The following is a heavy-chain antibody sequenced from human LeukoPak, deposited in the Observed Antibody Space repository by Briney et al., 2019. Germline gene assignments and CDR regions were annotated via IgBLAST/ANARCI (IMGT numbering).Heavy chain of an antibody. CDR3: AKDHGGSYSESFDY. CDR1: GFTFISYG. Sequence: GGSLRLSCAASGFTFISYGMHWVRQAPGKGLEWVAFIRYDGSNKYYADSVKGRFTISIDNSKNTMYLQMNSLRAEDAAVYYCAKDHGGSYSESFDYWGQGTLVTVSS. V-gene: IGHV3-30*02. CDR2: IRYDGSNK. J-gene: IGHJ4*02. D-gene: IGHD1-26*01.